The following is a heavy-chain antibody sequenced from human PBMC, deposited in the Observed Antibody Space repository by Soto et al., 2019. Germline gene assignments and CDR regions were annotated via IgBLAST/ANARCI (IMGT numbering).Heavy chain of an antibody. CDR1: GDSVGIGGYF. CDR2: IHNSVNT. J-gene: IGHJ1*01. CDR3: ARTDSAGRWAAWY. Sequence: PSETLSLTCAVSGDSVGIGGYFWSCIRQSPGKGLEWIGHIHNSVNTEYNPPLRGRVTISVDTSKNHFSLNLRSVTAADTAIYYCARTDSAGRWAAWYWGQGTLVTVSS. D-gene: IGHD6-13*01. V-gene: IGHV4-61*03.